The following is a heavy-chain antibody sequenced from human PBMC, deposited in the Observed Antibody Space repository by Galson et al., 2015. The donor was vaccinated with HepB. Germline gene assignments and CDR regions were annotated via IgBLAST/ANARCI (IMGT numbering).Heavy chain of an antibody. Sequence: SLRLSCAASGFTFSSYSMNWVRQAPGKGLGWVSYISSSSSTIYYADSVKGRFTISRDNAKNSLYLQMNSLRDEDTAVYYCARDRDYGGNSEFDYWGQGTLVTVSS. D-gene: IGHD4-23*01. J-gene: IGHJ4*02. V-gene: IGHV3-48*02. CDR2: ISSSSSTI. CDR1: GFTFSSYS. CDR3: ARDRDYGGNSEFDY.